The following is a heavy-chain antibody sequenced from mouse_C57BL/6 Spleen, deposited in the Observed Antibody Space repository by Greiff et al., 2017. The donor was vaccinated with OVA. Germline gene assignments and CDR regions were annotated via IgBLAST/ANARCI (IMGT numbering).Heavy chain of an antibody. CDR2: ISDGGSYT. CDR3: ARELWLLNYFDY. Sequence: EVKVVESGGGLVKPGGSLKLSCAASGFTFSSYAMSWVRQTPEKRLEWVATISDGGSYTYYPDNVKGRFTISRDNAKNNLYLQMSHLKSEDTAMYYCARELWLLNYFDYWGQGTTLTVSS. CDR1: GFTFSSYA. J-gene: IGHJ2*01. D-gene: IGHD2-3*01. V-gene: IGHV5-4*01.